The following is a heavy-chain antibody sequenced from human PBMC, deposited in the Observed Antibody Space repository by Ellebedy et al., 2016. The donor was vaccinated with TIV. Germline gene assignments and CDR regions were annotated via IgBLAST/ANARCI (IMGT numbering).Heavy chain of an antibody. J-gene: IGHJ3*01. CDR2: IKYDEIEK. V-gene: IGHV3-7*04. CDR1: GFTFSRFW. Sequence: GESLKISCAASGFTFSRFWIGWIRQAPGKGLEWVAHIKYDEIEKYYANSVKGRFAISRDNARNSIYLQMKSLRVDDTAMYYCARDTVAVPDGDTFDFWGQGTMVAVST. CDR3: ARDTVAVPDGDTFDF. D-gene: IGHD2-2*01.